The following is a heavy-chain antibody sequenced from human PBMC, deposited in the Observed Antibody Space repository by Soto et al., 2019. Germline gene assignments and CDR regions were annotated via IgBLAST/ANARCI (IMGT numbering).Heavy chain of an antibody. J-gene: IGHJ5*02. D-gene: IGHD6-6*01. CDR3: ATDRGTAARPFWFDP. CDR1: GYTLTELS. CDR2: FDTEDGET. Sequence: ASVKVSCKVSGYTLTELSMHWVRQAPGKGLEWMGGFDTEDGETIYAQKFQGRVTMTEDTSTDTAYMELSSLRSEDTAVYYCATDRGTAARPFWFDPWGQGTLVTISS. V-gene: IGHV1-24*01.